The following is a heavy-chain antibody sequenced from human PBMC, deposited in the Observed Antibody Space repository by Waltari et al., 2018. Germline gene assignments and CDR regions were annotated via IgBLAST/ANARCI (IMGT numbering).Heavy chain of an antibody. J-gene: IGHJ6*04. V-gene: IGHV3-23*03. CDR3: AKMGGLYISGWPDSTSYMDV. D-gene: IGHD3-22*01. CDR1: GFTLSAYG. CDR2: LYSSGRT. Sequence: DVQIWESGGDLVQPGGSLRLSCVVSGFTLSAYGMTWVRQVRGKWLEWVSVLYSSGRTNYRDSVKGRFTISRDESKNTLFLEMNNLRPDDTAKYYCAKMGGLYISGWPDSTSYMDVWGKGTTVTVSS.